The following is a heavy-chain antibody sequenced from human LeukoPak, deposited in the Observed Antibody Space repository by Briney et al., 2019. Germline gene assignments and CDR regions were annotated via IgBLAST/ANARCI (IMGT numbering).Heavy chain of an antibody. Sequence: PSETLSLTCTVSGGSISSSTYYWGWIRQPPGKGLEWIGSILYSGTTYYNASLKSRVTISVDTSKNQFSLKLNSVTAADTAVYYCARPSYSGAVENPFDIWGQGTMVTVSS. CDR2: ILYSGTT. CDR1: GGSISSSTYY. CDR3: ARPSYSGAVENPFDI. V-gene: IGHV4-39*01. J-gene: IGHJ3*02. D-gene: IGHD1-26*01.